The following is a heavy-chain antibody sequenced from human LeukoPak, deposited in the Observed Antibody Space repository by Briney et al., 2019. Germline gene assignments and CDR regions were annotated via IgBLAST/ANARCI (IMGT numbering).Heavy chain of an antibody. D-gene: IGHD3-9*01. CDR3: ARERYDILTGEANWFDP. CDR2: ISGSGRRT. J-gene: IGHJ5*02. CDR1: GFAFS. Sequence: PGGSLRLSCVASGFAFSMSWVRQAPGKGLEGISAISGSGRRTYDADSVKGRFTISRDSSKNTLYLQMNSLRAEDTAVYYCARERYDILTGEANWFDPWGQGTLVTVSS. V-gene: IGHV3-23*01.